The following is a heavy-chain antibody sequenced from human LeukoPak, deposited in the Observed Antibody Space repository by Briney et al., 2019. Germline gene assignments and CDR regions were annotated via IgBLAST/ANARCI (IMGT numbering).Heavy chain of an antibody. D-gene: IGHD3-16*01. CDR1: GFTFSSYS. Sequence: PGGSLRLSCAASGFTFSSYSMNWVSQAPGKGLEWVSSISSSSSYIYYADSVKGRFTISRDNAKNSLYLQMNSLRAEDTAVYYCASRTSRGNAFDIWGQGTMVTVSS. V-gene: IGHV3-21*01. J-gene: IGHJ3*02. CDR3: ASRTSRGNAFDI. CDR2: ISSSSSYI.